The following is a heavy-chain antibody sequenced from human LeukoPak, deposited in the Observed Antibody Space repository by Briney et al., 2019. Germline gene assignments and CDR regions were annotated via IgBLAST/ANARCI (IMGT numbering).Heavy chain of an antibody. D-gene: IGHD3-22*01. J-gene: IGHJ4*02. Sequence: GASVKVSCQASGYTFTSYGTSWVRQAPGQGLEWMGWISAYNGNTNYAQKLQGRATMTTDTSTHTAYMELRSLRYDDTAVYYCARGGGGTNALSRHTYYYDSSGLWYFDYWGQGTLVTVSS. CDR1: GYTFTSYG. V-gene: IGHV1-18*01. CDR3: ARGGGGTNALSRHTYYYDSSGLWYFDY. CDR2: ISAYNGNT.